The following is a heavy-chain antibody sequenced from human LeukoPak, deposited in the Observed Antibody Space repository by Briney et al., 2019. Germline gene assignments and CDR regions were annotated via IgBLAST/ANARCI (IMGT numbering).Heavy chain of an antibody. CDR2: IWYDGSNK. CDR3: AKGRYSSGWYGDY. J-gene: IGHJ4*02. D-gene: IGHD6-19*01. V-gene: IGHV3-33*06. CDR1: GSTFSSYG. Sequence: GGSLRLSCAASGSTFSSYGMHWVRQAAGKGLEWVAVIWYDGSNKYYADSVKGRFTISRDNSKNTLYLQMNSLRAEDTAVYYCAKGRYSSGWYGDYWGQGTLVTVSS.